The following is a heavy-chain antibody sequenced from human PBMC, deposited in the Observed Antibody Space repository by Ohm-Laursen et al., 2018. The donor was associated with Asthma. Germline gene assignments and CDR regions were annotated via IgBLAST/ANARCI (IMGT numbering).Heavy chain of an antibody. D-gene: IGHD6-19*01. CDR2: IYHTGKT. Sequence: TLSLTCTVSGRPITSGAYYWTWIRQHPGKGLEYVGCIYHTGKTYYNPSLQSRLTLSVDTSKNHFSLKLNSVTAADTAVYYCARDPRYSSGGIFDPWGQGTTVTVSS. CDR1: GRPITSGAYY. V-gene: IGHV4-31*03. CDR3: ARDPRYSSGGIFDP. J-gene: IGHJ6*02.